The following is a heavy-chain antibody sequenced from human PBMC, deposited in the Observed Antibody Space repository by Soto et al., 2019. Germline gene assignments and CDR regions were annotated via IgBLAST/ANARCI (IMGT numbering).Heavy chain of an antibody. CDR1: GFTFSSYA. D-gene: IGHD6-13*01. CDR3: AKVGFVYGSSWIGSNYYYGMEV. CDR2: ISGSGGST. Sequence: GGSLRLSCAASGFTFSSYAMSWVRQAPGKGLEWVSAISGSGGSTYYADSVKGRFTISRDNSKNTLYLQMNSLRAEDTAVYYCAKVGFVYGSSWIGSNYYYGMEVWGQGTMVTVSS. J-gene: IGHJ6*02. V-gene: IGHV3-23*01.